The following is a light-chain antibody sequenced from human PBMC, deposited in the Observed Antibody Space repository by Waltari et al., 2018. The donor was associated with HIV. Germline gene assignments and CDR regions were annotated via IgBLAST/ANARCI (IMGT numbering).Light chain of an antibody. J-gene: IGLJ3*02. V-gene: IGLV8-61*01. CDR2: TTN. Sequence: QTVVTQEPSFSVSPGGTVSASNYPSWYQQTPGQAPRTIIYTTNTRSSGVPDRFSGSILGNKAALTITGAQADDESDYYCVLYMGSGGWVFGGGTRLTVL. CDR1: ASNY. CDR3: VLYMGSGGWV.